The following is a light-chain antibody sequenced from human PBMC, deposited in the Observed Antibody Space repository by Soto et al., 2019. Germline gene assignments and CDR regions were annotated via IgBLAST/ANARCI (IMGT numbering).Light chain of an antibody. J-gene: IGLJ1*01. CDR1: SSDVGGYNY. CDR3: CSYAGSYTKV. V-gene: IGLV2-11*01. Sequence: QSALTQPRSVSGSPGQSVTISCTGTSSDVGGYNYVSWYQQHPGKAPKLMIYAVSNRPSGVPDRFSGSKSGNTASLTISGLHVEDDAYYYCCSYAGSYTKVFGTGTKLTVL. CDR2: AVS.